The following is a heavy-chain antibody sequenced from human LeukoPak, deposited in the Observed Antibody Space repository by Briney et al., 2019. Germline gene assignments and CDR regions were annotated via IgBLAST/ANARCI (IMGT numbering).Heavy chain of an antibody. V-gene: IGHV3-74*01. D-gene: IGHD6-13*01. CDR3: ARLGSSSWFGYYYMDV. Sequence: GGSLRLSCPASGFTFSSYWMHWVRQAPGKGLVWVPRINSDGSSTSYADSVKGRFTISRDNAKNTLYLQMNSLRAEDTAVYYCARLGSSSWFGYYYMDVWGKGTTVTVSS. J-gene: IGHJ6*03. CDR2: INSDGSST. CDR1: GFTFSSYW.